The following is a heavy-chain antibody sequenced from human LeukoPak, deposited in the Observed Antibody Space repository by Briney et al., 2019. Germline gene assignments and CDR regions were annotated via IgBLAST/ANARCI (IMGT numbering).Heavy chain of an antibody. D-gene: IGHD3-22*01. Sequence: SETLSLTCTVSGGSISSSSYYWGWIRQPPGKGLEWIGSIYYSGSTYYNPSLKSRVTISVDTSKNQFSLKLSSVTAADTAVYYCAREVYDSSGYPYYFDYWAREPWSPSPQ. CDR2: IYYSGST. CDR1: GGSISSSSYY. V-gene: IGHV4-39*07. J-gene: IGHJ4*02. CDR3: AREVYDSSGYPYYFDY.